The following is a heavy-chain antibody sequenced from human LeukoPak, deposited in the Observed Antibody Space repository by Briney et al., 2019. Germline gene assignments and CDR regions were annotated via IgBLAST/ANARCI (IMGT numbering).Heavy chain of an antibody. V-gene: IGHV3-30*02. CDR2: IRYDGSKK. Sequence: GGSLRLSCAASGFTFSSYGMHWVRQVPGKGLEWVAFIRYDGSKKKYADSVKGRFTISRDNSKNTLYLQMNSLRAEDTAVYYCAKDPGRDYSDYWGQGTLVTVSS. CDR1: GFTFSSYG. J-gene: IGHJ4*02. CDR3: AKDPGRDYSDY.